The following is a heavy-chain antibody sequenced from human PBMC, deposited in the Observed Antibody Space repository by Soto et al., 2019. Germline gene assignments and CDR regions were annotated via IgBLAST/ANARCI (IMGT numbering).Heavy chain of an antibody. J-gene: IGHJ4*02. CDR3: ARRPIGSYLYYYFDY. CDR1: GGSFSGYY. CDR2: INHSGST. Sequence: PSETLSLTCAVYGGSFSGYYWSWIRQPPGKGLEWIGEINHSGSTNYNPSLKSRVTISVDTSKNQFSLKLSSVTAADTAVYYCARRPIGSYLYYYFDYWGQGTLVTVSS. V-gene: IGHV4-34*01. D-gene: IGHD1-26*01.